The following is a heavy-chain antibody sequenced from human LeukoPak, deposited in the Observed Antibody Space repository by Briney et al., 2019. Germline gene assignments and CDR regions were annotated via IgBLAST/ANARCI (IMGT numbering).Heavy chain of an antibody. Sequence: PGGSLRLSCAASGFTFSSYAMSWVRQAPGKGLEWVSAISGSGGSTYYADSVKGRFTISRDNSKNTLYLQMNSLKTEDTAVYCSRDGGLTLIFDYWGQGTLVTVSS. CDR2: ISGSGGST. J-gene: IGHJ4*02. V-gene: IGHV3-23*01. D-gene: IGHD3-22*01. CDR3: RDGGLTLIFDY. CDR1: GFTFSSYA.